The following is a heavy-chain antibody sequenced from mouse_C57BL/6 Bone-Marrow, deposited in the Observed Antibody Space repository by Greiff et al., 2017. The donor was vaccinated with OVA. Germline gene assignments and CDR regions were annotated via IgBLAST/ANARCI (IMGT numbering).Heavy chain of an antibody. V-gene: IGHV5-17*01. CDR3: ARNYYSYFDF. CDR1: GFTFSDYG. CDR2: ISSGSSTI. Sequence: LVESGGGLVKPGGSLKLSCAASGFTFSDYGMHWVRQAPEKGLEWVAYISSGSSTIYYADTVKGRFTISRDNATNTLFLQMTSLRSEDTAMYYCARNYYSYFDFWGQGTTLTVSS. J-gene: IGHJ2*01. D-gene: IGHD2-12*01.